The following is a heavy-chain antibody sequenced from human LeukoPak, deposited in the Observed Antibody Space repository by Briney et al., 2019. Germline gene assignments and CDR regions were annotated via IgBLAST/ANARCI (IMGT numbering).Heavy chain of an antibody. D-gene: IGHD2-2*01. V-gene: IGHV1-69*13. CDR2: IIPIFGTA. J-gene: IGHJ5*02. Sequence: SVKVSCKASGGTFSSYAISWVRQAPRQGLEWMGGIIPIFGTANYAQKFQGRVTITADESTSTAYMELSSLRSEDTAVYYCASFGCSSTSCYQVGGWFDPWGQGTLVTVSS. CDR1: GGTFSSYA. CDR3: ASFGCSSTSCYQVGGWFDP.